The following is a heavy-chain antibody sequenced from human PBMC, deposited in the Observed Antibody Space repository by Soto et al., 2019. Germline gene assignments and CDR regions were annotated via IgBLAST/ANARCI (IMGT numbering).Heavy chain of an antibody. V-gene: IGHV4-4*02. J-gene: IGHJ4*02. Sequence: QVQLQESGPGLVKPSGTLSLTCAVSGGSIRSNNWWSWVRQPPGKGLEWIGEIFQSGSTNYNPSLKTRVTISVDTSKNQFSLKLSSVTAADTAVYYWARVFSGSYSDYWGQGTLVTVSS. CDR1: GGSIRSNNW. CDR2: IFQSGST. CDR3: ARVFSGSYSDY. D-gene: IGHD1-26*01.